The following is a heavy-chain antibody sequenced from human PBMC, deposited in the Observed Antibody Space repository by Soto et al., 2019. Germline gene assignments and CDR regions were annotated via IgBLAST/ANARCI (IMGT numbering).Heavy chain of an antibody. CDR1: GYTFTSYG. CDR3: ARGYYGSGSYSFQH. Sequence: GASVKVSCKASGYTFTSYGISWVRQAPGQGPEWMGWISAYNGNTNYAQKLQGRVTMTTDTSTSTAYMELRSLRSDDTAVYYCARGYYGSGSYSFQHWGQGTLVTVSS. J-gene: IGHJ1*01. D-gene: IGHD3-10*01. V-gene: IGHV1-18*01. CDR2: ISAYNGNT.